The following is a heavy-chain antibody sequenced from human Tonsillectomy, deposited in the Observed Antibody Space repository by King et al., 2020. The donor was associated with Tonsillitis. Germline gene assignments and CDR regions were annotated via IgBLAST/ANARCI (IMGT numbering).Heavy chain of an antibody. D-gene: IGHD3-3*01. Sequence: VQLVESGGGVVQPGRSLRLSCAASGFTFSSYGTHWVRQAPGKGLEWVAVISYDGSNKYYADSVKGRFTISRDNSKNTLYLQMNSLRAEDTAVYYCAKDVASYDFWSGYYSFRGGMDVWGQGTTVTVSS. CDR3: AKDVASYDFWSGYYSFRGGMDV. V-gene: IGHV3-30*18. CDR1: GFTFSSYG. J-gene: IGHJ6*02. CDR2: ISYDGSNK.